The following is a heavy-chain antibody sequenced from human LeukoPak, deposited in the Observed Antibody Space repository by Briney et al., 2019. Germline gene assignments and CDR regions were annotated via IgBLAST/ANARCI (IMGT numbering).Heavy chain of an antibody. Sequence: PSETLSLTCSVSGGSISSYYWSWIRQPPGKGLEWIGYIYYSGSTDYNPSLKSRVTISIDTSKNQFSLKLSSVTAADTAVYYCANAVPEYFQHWGQGTLVTVSS. CDR3: ANAVPEYFQH. CDR2: IYYSGST. CDR1: GGSISSYY. V-gene: IGHV4-59*01. J-gene: IGHJ1*01.